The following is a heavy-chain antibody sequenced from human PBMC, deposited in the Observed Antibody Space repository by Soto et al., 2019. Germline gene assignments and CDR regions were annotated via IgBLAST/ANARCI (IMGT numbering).Heavy chain of an antibody. J-gene: IGHJ4*02. Sequence: ASVKVSCKASGYTFTSYAMHWVRQAPGQRLEWMGWINAGNGKTKYSQKFQGRVTITRDTSASTAYMELSSLRSEDTAVYYCASTMIRPSRYFDYWGQGTLVTVSS. CDR3: ASTMIRPSRYFDY. V-gene: IGHV1-3*01. CDR2: INAGNGKT. D-gene: IGHD3-22*01. CDR1: GYTFTSYA.